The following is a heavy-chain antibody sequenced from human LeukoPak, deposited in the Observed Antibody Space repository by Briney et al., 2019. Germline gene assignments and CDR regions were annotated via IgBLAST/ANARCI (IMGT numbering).Heavy chain of an antibody. CDR3: ARGIIGYYFDY. V-gene: IGHV1-18*01. CDR2: ISAYGNT. J-gene: IGHJ4*02. CDR1: GYTFTIYG. D-gene: IGHD2-15*01. Sequence: ASVKVSCKTSGYTFTIYGISWVRQAPGQGLEWMGLISAYGNTNYAQNLQGRVTMTTDTSTSTAYMELRSLRSDDTAVYYCARGIIGYYFDYWGQGTLVTVSS.